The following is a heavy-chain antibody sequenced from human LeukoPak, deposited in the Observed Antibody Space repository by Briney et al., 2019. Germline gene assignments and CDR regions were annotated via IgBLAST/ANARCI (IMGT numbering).Heavy chain of an antibody. D-gene: IGHD3-10*01. CDR1: GFTFTGYA. CDR3: AKDRQGFGFGEQLDYYYMDV. V-gene: IGHV3-23*01. J-gene: IGHJ6*03. Sequence: GGSLRPSCAASGFTFTGYAMSWVRQVPGKGLEWVSVISGSGGSTYYADSVKGRFTISKDNSKNTLYLQMNSLRAEDTAVYYCAKDRQGFGFGEQLDYYYMDVWGKGTMVTVSS. CDR2: ISGSGGST.